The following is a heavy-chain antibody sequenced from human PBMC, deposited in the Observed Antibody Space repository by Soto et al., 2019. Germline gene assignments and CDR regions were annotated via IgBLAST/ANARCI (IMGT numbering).Heavy chain of an antibody. CDR1: SDPTSTHN. V-gene: IGHV4-59*08. Sequence: QVQLQESGPGMVKPSETLSLTCTVSSDPTSTHNWGWIRQTPGKGLAWIGYIYETGSTSYNASLNSRVTIALDRSTKHLPLTLGSATAEDTPMYHCVRQGIGPLHCLVDVWGRGTKVTVSS. CDR2: IYETGST. D-gene: IGHD2-21*01. CDR3: VRQGIGPLHCLVDV. J-gene: IGHJ6*02.